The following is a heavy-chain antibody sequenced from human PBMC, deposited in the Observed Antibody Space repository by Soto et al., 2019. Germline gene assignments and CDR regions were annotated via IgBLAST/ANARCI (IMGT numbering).Heavy chain of an antibody. D-gene: IGHD3-3*01. V-gene: IGHV3-23*01. J-gene: IGHJ4*02. CDR2: ISGSGDNT. CDR3: AKDFRSGQPPYFDY. Sequence: GGSLRLSCAASGFTFSSYAMNWVRQAPGKGLEWVSGISGSGDNTYYADSVKGRFTISRDNPKNTLYLQMNSLRAEDTAVYYCAKDFRSGQPPYFDYWGQGTLVTVSS. CDR1: GFTFSSYA.